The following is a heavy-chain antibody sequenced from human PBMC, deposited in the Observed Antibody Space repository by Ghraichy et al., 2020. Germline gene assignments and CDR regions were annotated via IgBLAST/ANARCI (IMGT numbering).Heavy chain of an antibody. J-gene: IGHJ4*02. V-gene: IGHV1-18*01. D-gene: IGHD4-17*01. CDR2: ISAYNGNT. Sequence: ASVKVSCKASGYTFITYGISWVRQAPGQGLEWMGWISAYNGNTKYAQKAQGRVTMTTDTSTSTAYMELRSLRSDDTAVYYCARDRGYGVTLPFDYWGQGTLVTVSS. CDR3: ARDRGYGVTLPFDY. CDR1: GYTFITYG.